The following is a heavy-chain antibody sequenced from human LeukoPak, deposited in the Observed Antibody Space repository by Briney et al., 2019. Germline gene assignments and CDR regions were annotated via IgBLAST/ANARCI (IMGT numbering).Heavy chain of an antibody. J-gene: IGHJ4*02. Sequence: SETLSLTCTVSGGSISGYFWTWIRQPAGKELEWIGRVYTSGTTYYNPSLESRVTISLDTFNNQFSLRVTSVTAADTAIYYCARGTEKTRISGYYSFDHWGRGLLSPSPQ. V-gene: IGHV4-4*07. CDR3: ARGTEKTRISGYYSFDH. CDR1: GGSISGYF. D-gene: IGHD5-12*01. CDR2: VYTSGTT.